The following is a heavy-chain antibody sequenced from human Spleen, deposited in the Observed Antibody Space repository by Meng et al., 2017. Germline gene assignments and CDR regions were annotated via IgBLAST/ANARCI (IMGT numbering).Heavy chain of an antibody. CDR2: IKSETDGGTA. J-gene: IGHJ4*02. D-gene: IGHD3-22*01. V-gene: IGHV3-15*01. CDR1: GFTFSNAW. Sequence: EGQLAGAGGGLVKPGESLSFSCTVSGFTFSNAWMSWVRQAPGKGLEWVGRIKSETDGGTADYAAPVRDRFTISRDDSKNILYLQMNSLETEDTAVYYCQWLSTHPPDCWGQGTLVTVSS. CDR3: QWLSTHPPDC.